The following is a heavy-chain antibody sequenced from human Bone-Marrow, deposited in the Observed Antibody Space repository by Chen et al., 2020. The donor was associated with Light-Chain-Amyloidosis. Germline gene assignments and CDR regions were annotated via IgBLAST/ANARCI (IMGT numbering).Heavy chain of an antibody. D-gene: IGHD3-22*01. CDR3: ARDLVPYDSSGYYYGFDY. V-gene: IGHV1-2*02. Sequence: QVQLVQSGAEVKKPGASVKVSCKASGYTFTGSYMHWVRQAPGQGLEWMGWINPNSGGTNYAQKFQGRVTMTRDTSISTAYMELSRLRSDDTAVYYCARDLVPYDSSGYYYGFDYWGQGTLVTVSS. CDR1: GYTFTGSY. J-gene: IGHJ4*02. CDR2: INPNSGGT.